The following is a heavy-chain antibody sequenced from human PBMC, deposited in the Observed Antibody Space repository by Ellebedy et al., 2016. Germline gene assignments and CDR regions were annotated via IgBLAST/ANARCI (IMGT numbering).Heavy chain of an antibody. CDR2: INHSGRT. J-gene: IGHJ4*02. V-gene: IGHV4-34*01. CDR1: GGSFSGYY. Sequence: SETLSLTXAVYGGSFSGYYWAWIRQRPGKGLEWIGEINHSGRTRHNPSLKSRITISVETSKNQFSLKLNSMTAADTATYYCARTLIGEVDFWGQGVLVTVSS. CDR3: ARTLIGEVDF. D-gene: IGHD4-17*01.